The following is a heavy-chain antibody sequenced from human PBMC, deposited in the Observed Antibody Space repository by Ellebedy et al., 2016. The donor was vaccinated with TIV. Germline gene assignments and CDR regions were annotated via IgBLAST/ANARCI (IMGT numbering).Heavy chain of an antibody. J-gene: IGHJ4*02. CDR1: GFTFSGYY. D-gene: IGHD6-13*01. V-gene: IGHV3-11*01. CDR2: ISYSGDLM. Sequence: GESLKISCAASGFTFSGYYMSWFRQAPGKGPKWVSYISYSGDLMYYADSVKGRFTTSRDNAENSLYLQMNSLRAEDTAVYYCARLGVIAAAGASDYWGQGTLVIVSS. CDR3: ARLGVIAAAGASDY.